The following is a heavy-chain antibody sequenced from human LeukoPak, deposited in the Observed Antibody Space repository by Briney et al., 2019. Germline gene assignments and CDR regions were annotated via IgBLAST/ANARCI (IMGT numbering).Heavy chain of an antibody. D-gene: IGHD2-21*02. CDR3: AKTSQPYCGGDCSHFDH. CDR1: GFTFSSYG. V-gene: IGHV3-30*18. Sequence: GGSLRLSCAASGFTFSSYGMHWVRQAPGKGLEWVAIITYDGSNKYYADSVKGRFTISRDNSKNTLYLQVNSLRVDDTAVYYCAKTSQPYCGGDCSHFDHWGQGTLVTVSS. J-gene: IGHJ4*02. CDR2: ITYDGSNK.